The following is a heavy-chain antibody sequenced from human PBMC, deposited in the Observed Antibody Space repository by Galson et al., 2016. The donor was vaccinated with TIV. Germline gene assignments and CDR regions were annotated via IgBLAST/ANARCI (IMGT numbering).Heavy chain of an antibody. D-gene: IGHD2-21*01. CDR3: ARERRHCGDNCYLSSDFCMDV. Sequence: SLRLSCAASGFSVSDNYINWVRQAPGKGLEWVSIFSNSDYTNYADSVKGRFTISRDNPKNTVYLHMSRLRAEDTAVYYCARERRHCGDNCYLSSDFCMDVWGQGTTVTVSS. CDR1: GFSVSDNY. CDR2: FSNSDYT. J-gene: IGHJ6*02. V-gene: IGHV3-66*03.